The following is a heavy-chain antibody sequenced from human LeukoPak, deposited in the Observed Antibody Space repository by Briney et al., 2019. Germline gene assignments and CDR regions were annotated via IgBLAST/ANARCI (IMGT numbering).Heavy chain of an antibody. CDR1: GFTFSSYA. Sequence: GGSLRLSCAASGFTFSSYAMSWVRQAPGKGLEWVSAISGSGGNTYYADSVKGRFTISRDNSKNTLYLQMNTLRPEDTAVYYCARERQNKDFWSGGDYWGQGTLVTVSS. D-gene: IGHD3-3*01. J-gene: IGHJ4*02. CDR3: ARERQNKDFWSGGDY. V-gene: IGHV3-23*01. CDR2: ISGSGGNT.